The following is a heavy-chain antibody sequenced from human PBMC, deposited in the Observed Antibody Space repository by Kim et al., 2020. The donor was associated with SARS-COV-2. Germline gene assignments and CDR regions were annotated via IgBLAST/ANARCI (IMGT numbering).Heavy chain of an antibody. Sequence: SADSVKGRLTISRDNSNTTLFLQMNSLRAEDTALYYCATYRQRGLGFDYWGQGTLVTVSS. CDR3: ATYRQRGLGFDY. V-gene: IGHV3-23*01. D-gene: IGHD3-16*02. J-gene: IGHJ4*02.